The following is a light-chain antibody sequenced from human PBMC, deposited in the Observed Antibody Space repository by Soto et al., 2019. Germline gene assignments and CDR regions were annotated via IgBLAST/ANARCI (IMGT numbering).Light chain of an antibody. CDR2: GAS. CDR3: QHYGNSPPSVT. V-gene: IGKV3-20*01. Sequence: EIVLTQSPNTLSLSPGERATLSCRASQSVSSGYLVWYQQKPGQAPRILIYGASNRATGIPDRFSGSGSGTDFTLTISRLEPEDFAVYYCQHYGNSPPSVTFGPGTKVDIK. J-gene: IGKJ3*01. CDR1: QSVSSGY.